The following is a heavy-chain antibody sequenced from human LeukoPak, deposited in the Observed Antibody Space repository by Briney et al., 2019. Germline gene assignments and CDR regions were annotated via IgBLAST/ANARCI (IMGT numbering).Heavy chain of an antibody. D-gene: IGHD5-18*01. CDR3: ARVRYSYGYYYAMDV. CDR2: IYYSGST. V-gene: IGHV4-39*01. CDR1: SGSISSSSYY. J-gene: IGHJ6*02. Sequence: SETLSLTCTVSSGSISSSSYYWGWIRQPPGEGLEWIGNIYYSGSTYYNPSLKSRVTISVDTSKNQFSLNLSSVTAAESALYYCARVRYSYGYYYAMDVWGQGTTVTVSS.